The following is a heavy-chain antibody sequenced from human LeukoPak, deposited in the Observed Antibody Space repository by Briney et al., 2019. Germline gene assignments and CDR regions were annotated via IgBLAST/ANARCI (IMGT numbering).Heavy chain of an antibody. CDR2: IYYSGST. V-gene: IGHV4-59*01. CDR1: AGSISSYY. Sequence: SETLSLTCTVSAGSISSYYWSWIRQPPGKGLEWIGYIYYSGSTNYNPSLKSRVTISVDTSKNQFSLKLSSVTAADTAVYYCARSSCSSSSCWRGYFDYWGQGTLVTVSS. CDR3: ARSSCSSSSCWRGYFDY. D-gene: IGHD2-2*01. J-gene: IGHJ4*02.